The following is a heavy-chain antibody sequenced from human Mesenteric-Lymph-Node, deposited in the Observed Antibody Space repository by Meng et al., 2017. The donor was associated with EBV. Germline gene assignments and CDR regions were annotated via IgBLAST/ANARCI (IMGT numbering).Heavy chain of an antibody. Sequence: QGPPQEWGAGLLKPSAPLSLYWGVYGASFGGYYWNWSRQPPGKGLEWIGESNHSGSTNYNPSLKSRVTISIDTSKNQFSVKLTSVTAADTAVYYCARAGSSGWSDLDYWGQGTPVTVSS. V-gene: IGHV4-34*01. D-gene: IGHD6-19*01. CDR1: GASFGGYY. CDR2: SNHSGST. CDR3: ARAGSSGWSDLDY. J-gene: IGHJ4*02.